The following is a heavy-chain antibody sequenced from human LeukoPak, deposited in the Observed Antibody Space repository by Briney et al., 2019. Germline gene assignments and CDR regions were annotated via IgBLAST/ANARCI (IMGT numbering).Heavy chain of an antibody. Sequence: EASVKVSCKASGYTFTSYDINWVRQATGQGLKWMGWMNPNSGNTGYAQKFQGRVTMTRNTSISTAYMELSSLRSEDTAAYYCARGLGCSGGSCYSYWFDPWGQGTLVTVSS. V-gene: IGHV1-8*01. CDR2: MNPNSGNT. D-gene: IGHD2-15*01. J-gene: IGHJ5*02. CDR1: GYTFTSYD. CDR3: ARGLGCSGGSCYSYWFDP.